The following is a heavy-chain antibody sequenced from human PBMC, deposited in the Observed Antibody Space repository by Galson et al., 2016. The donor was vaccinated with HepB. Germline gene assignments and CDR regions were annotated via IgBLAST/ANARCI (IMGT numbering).Heavy chain of an antibody. D-gene: IGHD3-22*01. Sequence: SLRLSCAASGFTFSSYGMHWVRQAPGKGLEWVAVISYDGSSEFYADPVKGRFTISRDNSKTTLYLQMNSLRAEDTAVYYCAFTPSPYYYDSSGTFDYWGQGTLVTVSS. CDR1: GFTFSSYG. J-gene: IGHJ4*02. CDR3: AFTPSPYYYDSSGTFDY. V-gene: IGHV3-30*03. CDR2: ISYDGSSE.